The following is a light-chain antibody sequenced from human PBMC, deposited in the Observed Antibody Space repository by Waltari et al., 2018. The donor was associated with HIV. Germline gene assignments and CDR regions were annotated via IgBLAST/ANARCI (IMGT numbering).Light chain of an antibody. J-gene: IGLJ1*01. Sequence: QSALTQPASVSGSPGQSITISCTGTSSDVGYYIYVSWYQQHPDKAPKLMIYDVSTRPAGVSNRFSGSKSGNTASLTISGLQAEDEADYYCSSYTGSSTLGVFGTGTRVTVL. V-gene: IGLV2-14*03. CDR1: SSDVGYYIY. CDR3: SSYTGSSTLGV. CDR2: DVS.